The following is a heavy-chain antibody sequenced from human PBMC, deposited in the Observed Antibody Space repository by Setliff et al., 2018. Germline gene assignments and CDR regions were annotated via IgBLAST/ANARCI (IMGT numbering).Heavy chain of an antibody. CDR3: AKRGPYCSGGTCHYYFDY. CDR1: GFTFSSYA. V-gene: IGHV3-23*01. Sequence: GGSLRLSCAASGFTFSSYAMSWVRQAPGKGLEWVSAISGSGGSTYYADSVKGRFTISRDNSKNTVYLEMNSLRAKDTAVYYCAKRGPYCSGGTCHYYFDYWGQGTRVTVSS. CDR2: ISGSGGST. D-gene: IGHD2-15*01. J-gene: IGHJ4*02.